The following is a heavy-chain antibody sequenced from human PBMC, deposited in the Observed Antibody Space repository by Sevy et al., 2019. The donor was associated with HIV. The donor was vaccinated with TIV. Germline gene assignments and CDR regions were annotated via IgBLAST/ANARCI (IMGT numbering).Heavy chain of an antibody. D-gene: IGHD2-8*01. V-gene: IGHV3-23*01. Sequence: GGSLRLSCAASGFDFSIYSMSCVRQAPGKGLEWVSTLSFGCGKIKYADSVKGRFTISRDNSKSSVYLQMNNMRVEDTAVYYCAREGCTKPHDYWGQGTVVTVSS. CDR1: GFDFSIYS. J-gene: IGHJ4*02. CDR2: LSFGCGKI. CDR3: AREGCTKPHDY.